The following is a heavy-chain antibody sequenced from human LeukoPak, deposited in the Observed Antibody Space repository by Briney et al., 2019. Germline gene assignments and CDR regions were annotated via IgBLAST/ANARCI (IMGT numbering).Heavy chain of an antibody. CDR1: GGSISSYY. CDR3: ARDRGGDYSDAFDI. J-gene: IGHJ3*02. D-gene: IGHD4-17*01. CDR2: IYYSGST. Sequence: PSETLSLTCTVSGGSISSYYWSWIRQPPGKGLEWIGYIYYSGSTNYNPSLKSRVTISVDTSKNQFSLKLSSVTAADTAVYYCARDRGGDYSDAFDIWGQGTMVTVSS. V-gene: IGHV4-59*01.